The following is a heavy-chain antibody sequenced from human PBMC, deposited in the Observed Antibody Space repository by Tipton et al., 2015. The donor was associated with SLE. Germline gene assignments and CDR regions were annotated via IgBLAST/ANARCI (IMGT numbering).Heavy chain of an antibody. CDR3: ARGGVGGYDYFDH. V-gene: IGHV4-31*03. Sequence: TLSLTCTVSGGSISSDDYYWTWIRQHPGKGLEWIGHMSYSGSTYYNPSLKSRITISVDTSKNLFSLKLSSVTAAVTAVYYCARGGVGGYDYFDHWGQGTLVTVSS. CDR1: GGSISSDDYY. J-gene: IGHJ4*02. CDR2: MSYSGST. D-gene: IGHD5-12*01.